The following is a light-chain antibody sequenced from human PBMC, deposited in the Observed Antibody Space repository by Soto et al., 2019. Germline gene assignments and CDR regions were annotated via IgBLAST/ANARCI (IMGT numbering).Light chain of an antibody. J-gene: IGKJ4*01. Sequence: EIVLTQSPGTLSLSPGERATLSCRASQSVSSSYLAWYQQKPGQAPRLLIYGASSRATGIPDMFSGSGSGTDFTLTISRLEPEDFAVYYCQQYGSSRFTFGGGTKVEIK. CDR1: QSVSSSY. CDR3: QQYGSSRFT. CDR2: GAS. V-gene: IGKV3-20*01.